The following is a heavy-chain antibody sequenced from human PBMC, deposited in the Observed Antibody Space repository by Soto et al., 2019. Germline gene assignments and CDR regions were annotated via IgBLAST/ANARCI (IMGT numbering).Heavy chain of an antibody. V-gene: IGHV3-66*01. CDR3: ASASESSSWYYYYYYGMDV. CDR2: IYSGGST. CDR1: GFTVSSNY. J-gene: IGHJ6*02. Sequence: GGSLRLSCADSGFTVSSNYMSWVRQAPGKGLEWVSVIYSGGSTYYADSVKGRFTISRDNSKNTLYLQMNSLRAEDTAVYYCASASESSSWYYYYYYGMDVWGQGTTVTVSS. D-gene: IGHD6-13*01.